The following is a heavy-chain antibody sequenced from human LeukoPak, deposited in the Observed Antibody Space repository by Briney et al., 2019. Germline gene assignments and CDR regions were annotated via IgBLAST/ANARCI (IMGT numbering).Heavy chain of an antibody. CDR1: GGSISSGSYY. Sequence: SETLSLTCTVSGGSISSGSYYWSWIRQPAGKGLEWIGRIYTSGSTNYNPSLKSRVTISVDTSKNQFSLKLSPVTAADTAVYYCARGGRVYAVDYWGQGTLVTVSS. CDR2: IYTSGST. J-gene: IGHJ4*02. D-gene: IGHD2-8*01. V-gene: IGHV4-61*02. CDR3: ARGGRVYAVDY.